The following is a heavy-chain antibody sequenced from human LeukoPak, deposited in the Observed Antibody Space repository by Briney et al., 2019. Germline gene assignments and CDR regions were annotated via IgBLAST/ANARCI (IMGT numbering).Heavy chain of an antibody. CDR2: ISSSGDST. D-gene: IGHD1-26*01. CDR3: VKELKVGDFTVGFDY. J-gene: IGHJ4*02. Sequence: QTGGSLRLSCAASGFTFSSYAMSWVRQAPGEGLEWVSAISSSGDSTYYADSVRGRFTISRDNSKNTLYLQLNSLRPEDTAVYYCVKELKVGDFTVGFDYWGQGTLATVSS. CDR1: GFTFSSYA. V-gene: IGHV3-23*01.